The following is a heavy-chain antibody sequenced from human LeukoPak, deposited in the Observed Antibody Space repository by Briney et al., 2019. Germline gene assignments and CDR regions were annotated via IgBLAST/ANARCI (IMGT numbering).Heavy chain of an antibody. CDR3: ARGRSSGWSL. D-gene: IGHD6-19*01. V-gene: IGHV4-39*07. J-gene: IGHJ4*02. CDR2: IYYSGST. CDR1: GGSISSGSYY. Sequence: PSETLSLTCTVSGGSISSGSYYWGWIRQPPGKGLEWIGSIYYSGSTYYNPSLKSRVTISVDTSKNQFSLKLSSVTAADTAVYYCARGRSSGWSLWGQGTLVTVSS.